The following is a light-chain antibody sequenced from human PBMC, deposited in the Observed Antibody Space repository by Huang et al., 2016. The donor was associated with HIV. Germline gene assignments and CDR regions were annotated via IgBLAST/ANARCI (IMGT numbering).Light chain of an antibody. CDR2: TVS. CDR3: QQYSDFPRT. J-gene: IGKJ2*01. CDR1: QRIGSN. Sequence: VIWMTQSPSLISAYTGDKVTINCRSSQRIGSNLAWYRQKPGQVPQLLIHTVSSLQTGVTSRFSGTGSGTEYTLTISCLQSEDFATYYCQQYSDFPRTFGQGTKLEIK. V-gene: IGKV1D-8*01.